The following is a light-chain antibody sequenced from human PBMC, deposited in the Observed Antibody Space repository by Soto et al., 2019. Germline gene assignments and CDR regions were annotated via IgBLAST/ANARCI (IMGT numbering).Light chain of an antibody. J-gene: IGKJ4*01. V-gene: IGKV3-11*01. Sequence: EIVLTQSPATLSLSPGERATLSCRASQSVSIYLAWYQQKPGQAPRLLIYDASNMVIGIPARFSGSGSGTDFSLTISSLVPEDFAVYYCQQRSSWPLTFGGGTKVESK. CDR1: QSVSIY. CDR2: DAS. CDR3: QQRSSWPLT.